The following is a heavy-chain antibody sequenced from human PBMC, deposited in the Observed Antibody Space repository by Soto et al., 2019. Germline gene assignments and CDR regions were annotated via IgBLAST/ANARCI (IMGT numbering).Heavy chain of an antibody. V-gene: IGHV3-49*05. CDR3: TRVGKGERFRFGSDY. CDR2: IKTKTYGETK. CDR1: GLTLGNYA. Sequence: EVQLVESGGGLVKPGRSLRLSCEGSGLTLGNYAISWFRQAPGKGLEWVGFIKTKTYGETKEYAASVRDRFIISRADVKAIASLQMNRPNTEDKAVYYCTRVGKGERFRFGSDYWGQGTLVTVSS. J-gene: IGHJ4*02. D-gene: IGHD3-16*01.